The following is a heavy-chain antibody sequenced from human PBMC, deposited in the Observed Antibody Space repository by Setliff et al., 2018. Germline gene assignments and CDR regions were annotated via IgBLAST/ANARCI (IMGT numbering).Heavy chain of an antibody. V-gene: IGHV5-51*01. J-gene: IGHJ4*02. CDR3: ARGLVGATYSVYFDY. D-gene: IGHD1-26*01. CDR2: IYPGDSHT. Sequence: GESLKISCKGSGYSFSNFWIGWVRQMPGKGLEWMGIIYPGDSHTRYSPSFQGQVTMSADKSINTAYLQWSNLKASDTARYYCARGLVGATYSVYFDYWGQGALVTVSS. CDR1: GYSFSNFW.